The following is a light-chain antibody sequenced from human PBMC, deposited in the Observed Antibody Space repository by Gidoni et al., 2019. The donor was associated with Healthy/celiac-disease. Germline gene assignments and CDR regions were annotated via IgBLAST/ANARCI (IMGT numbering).Light chain of an antibody. J-gene: IGKJ5*01. Sequence: ELVLTQSPGTLSLSPGARATLSCRASQSVSSSYLAWYQQKPGQAPRLLIYGASSRATGIPDRFSGSGSGTDFTLTISRLEPEDFAVYYCQQYGSSPTGITFGQGTRLEIK. V-gene: IGKV3-20*01. CDR1: QSVSSSY. CDR2: GAS. CDR3: QQYGSSPTGIT.